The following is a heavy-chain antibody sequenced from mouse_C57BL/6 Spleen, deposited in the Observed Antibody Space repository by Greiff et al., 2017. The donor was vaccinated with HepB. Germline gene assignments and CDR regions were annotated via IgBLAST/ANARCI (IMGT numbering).Heavy chain of an antibody. Sequence: QLQQSGAELVRPGTSVKVSCKASGYAFTNYLIEWVKQRPGQGLEWIGVINPGSGGTNYNEKFKGKATLTADKSASTAYMQLSSLTSEDSAVYFCARKTTVVAPYAMDYWGQGTSVTVSS. CDR3: ARKTTVVAPYAMDY. J-gene: IGHJ4*01. CDR2: INPGSGGT. CDR1: GYAFTNYL. V-gene: IGHV1-54*01. D-gene: IGHD1-1*01.